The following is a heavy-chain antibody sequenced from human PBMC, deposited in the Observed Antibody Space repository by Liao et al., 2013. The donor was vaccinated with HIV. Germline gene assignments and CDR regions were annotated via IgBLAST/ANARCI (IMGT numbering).Heavy chain of an antibody. CDR3: ARWKHYYDSSGYAYFDY. V-gene: IGHV4-34*01. Sequence: QVQLQQWGAGLLKPSETLSLTCAVYGGSFSHYYWSWIRQPPGNGAWSGLGKVNHSGSATYSPSLRSRVTISVDSSRNQFSLNLTSVTAADTAVYYCARWKHYYDSSGYAYFDYWGQGTLVTVSS. D-gene: IGHD3-22*01. CDR1: GGSFSHYY. CDR2: VNHSGSA. J-gene: IGHJ4*02.